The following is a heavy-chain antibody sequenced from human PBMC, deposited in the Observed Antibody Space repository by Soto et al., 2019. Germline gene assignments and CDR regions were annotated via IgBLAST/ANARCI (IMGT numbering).Heavy chain of an antibody. D-gene: IGHD5-12*01. CDR2: ISSNGGST. J-gene: IGHJ6*04. V-gene: IGHV3-64D*08. Sequence: GGSLRLSCSASGFTFSSYAMHWVRQAPGKGLEYVSAISSNGGSTYYADSVKGRFTISRDNSKNTLYLQMSSLRAEDTAVYYCVKLYSAPLYYYYGMDVWGKGTTVTVSS. CDR3: VKLYSAPLYYYYGMDV. CDR1: GFTFSSYA.